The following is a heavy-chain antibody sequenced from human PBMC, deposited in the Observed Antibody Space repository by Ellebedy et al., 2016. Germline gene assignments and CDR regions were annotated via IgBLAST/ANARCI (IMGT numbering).Heavy chain of an antibody. CDR2: ISGDGGRT. V-gene: IGHV3-23*01. CDR1: GLPFSKFF. Sequence: GGSLRLSXATSGLPFSKFFMSWVRQTPGKGLEWVSRISGDGGRTYYANSVKGRFTISRDNSRNTLYLQMRSLRVDDTAIYYCRPGHYSDAWGQGTLVTVSS. J-gene: IGHJ4*02. CDR3: RPGHYSDA.